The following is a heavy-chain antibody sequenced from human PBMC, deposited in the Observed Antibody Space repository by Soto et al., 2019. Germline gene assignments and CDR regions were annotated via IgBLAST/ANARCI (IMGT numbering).Heavy chain of an antibody. J-gene: IGHJ5*02. D-gene: IGHD3-22*01. CDR1: GGSISSYY. Sequence: TLSLTCTVSGGSISSYYWSWIRQPAGKGLEWIGRIYTSGSTNYNPSLKSRVTMSVDTSKNQFSLKLSSVTAADTAVYYCARDRPHYYDSSGYYYVGWFDPWGQGTLVTVPQ. CDR3: ARDRPHYYDSSGYYYVGWFDP. CDR2: IYTSGST. V-gene: IGHV4-4*07.